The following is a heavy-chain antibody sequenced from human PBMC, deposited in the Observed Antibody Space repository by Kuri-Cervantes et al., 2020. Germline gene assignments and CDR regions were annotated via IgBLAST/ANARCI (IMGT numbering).Heavy chain of an antibody. Sequence: GGSLRLSCAASGFTFSSYSMNWVRQAPGKGLEWVSSITASSFDIRSAGSVKGRFTTSRDNSKNSLYLEMNSLRAEDTGLYYCVRFGVRLGARAAFDMSGQGTVVTVSS. V-gene: IGHV3-21*03. CDR2: ITASSFDI. CDR1: GFTFSSYS. J-gene: IGHJ3*02. D-gene: IGHD3-10*01. CDR3: VRFGVRLGARAAFDM.